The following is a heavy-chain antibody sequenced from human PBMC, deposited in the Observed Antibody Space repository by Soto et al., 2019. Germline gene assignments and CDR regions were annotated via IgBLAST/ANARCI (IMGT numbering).Heavy chain of an antibody. V-gene: IGHV4-39*02. J-gene: IGHJ6*02. CDR3: ARDTYYDFWSGYKGHCMDV. CDR2: IYYSGST. D-gene: IGHD3-3*01. Sequence: SETLSLTCTVSGGSISSSSYYWGWIRQPPGKGLEWIGSIYYSGSTYYNPSLKSRVTISVDTSKNQFSLNLSSVTAADTAVYYCARDTYYDFWSGYKGHCMDVWGQGTTVTVSS. CDR1: GGSISSSSYY.